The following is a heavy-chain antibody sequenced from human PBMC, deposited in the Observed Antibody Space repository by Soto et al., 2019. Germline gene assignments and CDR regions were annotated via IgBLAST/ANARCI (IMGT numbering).Heavy chain of an antibody. D-gene: IGHD1-1*01. Sequence: GGSLRLSCAASGFTFSSYGMHWVRQAPGKGLEWVAVIWYDGSNKYYADSVKGRFTISRDNSKNTLYLQMNSLRAEDTAVYYCARDAERRVLVLGYWGQGTLVTVSS. CDR2: IWYDGSNK. CDR1: GFTFSSYG. V-gene: IGHV3-33*01. CDR3: ARDAERRVLVLGY. J-gene: IGHJ4*02.